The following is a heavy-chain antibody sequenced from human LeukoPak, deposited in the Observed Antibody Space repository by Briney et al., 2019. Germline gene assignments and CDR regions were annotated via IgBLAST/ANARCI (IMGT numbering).Heavy chain of an antibody. CDR2: IYYSGST. Sequence: SETLSLTCTVSGGSISSSSYYWGWIRQPPGKGLEWIGSIYYSGSTYYNPSLKSRVTISVDTSKNQFSLKLSSVTAADTVVYYCASITLHNWFDPWGQGTLVTVSS. CDR1: GGSISSSSYY. D-gene: IGHD3-10*01. J-gene: IGHJ5*02. V-gene: IGHV4-39*01. CDR3: ASITLHNWFDP.